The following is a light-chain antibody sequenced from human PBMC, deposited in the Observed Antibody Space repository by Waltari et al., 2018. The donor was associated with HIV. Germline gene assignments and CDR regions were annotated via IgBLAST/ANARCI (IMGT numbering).Light chain of an antibody. CDR2: AAS. J-gene: IGKJ1*01. Sequence: TQMTQTPSSLSAPVGDRVPITCRASQSISSYLKWYQQKPGKAPNLLIYAASNLQSGVPSRFSGSGSGTDFTLTISSLQPEDFATYSCQQSYSTPPTFGQGTKVEIK. CDR3: QQSYSTPPT. CDR1: QSISSY. V-gene: IGKV1-39*01.